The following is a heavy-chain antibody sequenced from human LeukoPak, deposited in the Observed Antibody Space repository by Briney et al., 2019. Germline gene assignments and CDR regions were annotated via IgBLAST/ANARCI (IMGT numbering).Heavy chain of an antibody. D-gene: IGHD3-3*01. CDR2: ISSNSSTI. J-gene: IGHJ4*02. CDR3: ARAWGNDYDLNY. V-gene: IGHV3-48*04. CDR1: GFTFSSYS. Sequence: GGSLRLSCAASGFTFSSYSMNWVRQAPGKGLEWVSYISSNSSTIYYADSVKGRFTISRDNAKNSLYLQMISLRAEDTAVYYCARAWGNDYDLNYWGQGTLVTVSS.